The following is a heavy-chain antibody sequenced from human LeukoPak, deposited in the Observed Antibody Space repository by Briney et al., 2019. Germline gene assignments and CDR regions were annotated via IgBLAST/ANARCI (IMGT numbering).Heavy chain of an antibody. CDR3: ARARGSSWYHDY. J-gene: IGHJ4*02. Sequence: GGSLRLSCAASGFTFNTYGMQWVRQAPGKGLEWVAIIWYDGSNKYYADSVKGQFTISRDNSKNTLYLQMNSLSAEDTAVYYCARARGSSWYHDYWGQGTLVTVSS. CDR1: GFTFNTYG. V-gene: IGHV3-33*01. CDR2: IWYDGSNK. D-gene: IGHD6-13*01.